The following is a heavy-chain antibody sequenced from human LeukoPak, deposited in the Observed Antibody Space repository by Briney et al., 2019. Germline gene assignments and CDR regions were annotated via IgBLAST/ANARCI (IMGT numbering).Heavy chain of an antibody. J-gene: IGHJ4*02. CDR2: ISGSGGST. Sequence: ETLSLTCTVSGGSISSSSYYWGWIRQPPGKGLEWVSAISGSGGSTYYADSVKGRFTISRDNSKNTLYLQMNSLRAEDTAVYYCAKAVGATTGRSSAFDYWGQGTLVTVSS. D-gene: IGHD1-26*01. V-gene: IGHV3-23*01. CDR3: AKAVGATTGRSSAFDY. CDR1: GGSISSSSYY.